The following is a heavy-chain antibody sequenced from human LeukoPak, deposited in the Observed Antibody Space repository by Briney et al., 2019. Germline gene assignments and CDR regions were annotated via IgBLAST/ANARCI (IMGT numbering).Heavy chain of an antibody. V-gene: IGHV3-21*01. D-gene: IGHD3-3*01. CDR1: GFTFSSYS. Sequence: GGSLRLSCAASGFTFSSYSMNWVRQAPGKGLEWVSSISSSSSYIYYADSVKGRFTISRDNAKNSLYLQMNSLRAEDTAVYYCARDHRGRYDFWSGYYDYWGQGTLGTGSS. J-gene: IGHJ4*02. CDR3: ARDHRGRYDFWSGYYDY. CDR2: ISSSSSYI.